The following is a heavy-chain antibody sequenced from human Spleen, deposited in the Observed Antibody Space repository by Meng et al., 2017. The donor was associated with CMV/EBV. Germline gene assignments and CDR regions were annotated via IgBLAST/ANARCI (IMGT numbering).Heavy chain of an antibody. V-gene: IGHV4-34*01. CDR1: GGSFSGYS. J-gene: IGHJ4*02. D-gene: IGHD3-10*01. CDR2: ISHSGTT. CDR3: ARSYYGSGSYYVDY. Sequence: SETLSLTCAVYGGSFSGYSWPWIRQPPGKGLEWIGDISHSGTTNYNPSLKSRVAMSVDTSKKQFSLNLRSVTAADTAVYYCARSYYGSGSYYVDYWGQGTRVTVSS.